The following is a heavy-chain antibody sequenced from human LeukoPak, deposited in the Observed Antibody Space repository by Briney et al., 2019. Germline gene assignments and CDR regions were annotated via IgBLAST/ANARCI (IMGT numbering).Heavy chain of an antibody. CDR3: ASLSYCSSTSCLDY. CDR1: GGSISSGDYY. Sequence: SQTLPLTCTVSGGSISSGDYYWSWIRQPPGKGLEWIGYIYYSGSTYYNPSLKSRVTISVDTSKNQFSLKLSSVTAADTAVYYCASLSYCSSTSCLDYWGQGTLVTVSS. V-gene: IGHV4-30-4*01. J-gene: IGHJ4*02. CDR2: IYYSGST. D-gene: IGHD2-2*01.